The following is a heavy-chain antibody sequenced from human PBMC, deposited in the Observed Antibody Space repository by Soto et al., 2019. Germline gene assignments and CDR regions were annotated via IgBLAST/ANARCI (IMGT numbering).Heavy chain of an antibody. CDR3: ARLYDYVWGSYRMGAFDI. Sequence: SETLSLTCTVSGGSICSYYWSWIRQPPGKGLEWIGYIYYSGSTNYNPSLKSRVTISVDTSKNQFSLKLSSVTAADTAVYYCARLYDYVWGSYRMGAFDIWGQGTMVTVSS. CDR2: IYYSGST. D-gene: IGHD3-16*02. V-gene: IGHV4-59*01. CDR1: GGSICSYY. J-gene: IGHJ3*02.